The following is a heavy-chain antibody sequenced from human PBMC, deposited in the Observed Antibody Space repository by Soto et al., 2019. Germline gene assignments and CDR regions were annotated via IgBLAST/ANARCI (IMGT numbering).Heavy chain of an antibody. J-gene: IGHJ4*02. CDR3: AREYDSSGYCDY. CDR1: GGSISSGGYS. V-gene: IGHV4-31*03. CDR2: IYYSGST. D-gene: IGHD3-22*01. Sequence: SETLSLTSTVSGGSISSGGYSWSWIRQHPGKGLEWIGYIYYSGSTYYNPSLKSRVTISVDTSKNQFSLKLSSVTAADTAVYYCAREYDSSGYCDYWGQGTLVTVSS.